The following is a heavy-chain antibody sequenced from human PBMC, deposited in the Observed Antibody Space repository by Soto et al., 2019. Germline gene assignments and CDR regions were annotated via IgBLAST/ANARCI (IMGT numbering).Heavy chain of an antibody. CDR2: ISASGGNT. J-gene: IGHJ6*02. V-gene: IGHV3-23*01. CDR3: AKTGSRRGLNGMDV. Sequence: EVQLLESGGGLVQPGGSLRLSCAASGFTFSSYVMSWVRQAPGKGLEWVSGISASGGNTYYADSVKGRFTISRDNSKNTLYLQMNSLRAEDTAEYYCAKTGSRRGLNGMDVWGQGTTVTVSS. CDR1: GFTFSSYV.